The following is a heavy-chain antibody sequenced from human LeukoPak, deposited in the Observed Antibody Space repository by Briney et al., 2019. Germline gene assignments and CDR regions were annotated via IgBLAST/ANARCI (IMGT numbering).Heavy chain of an antibody. J-gene: IGHJ5*02. V-gene: IGHV4-31*03. CDR2: IYYSGST. D-gene: IGHD3/OR15-3a*01. CDR1: GGAISSGGYY. Sequence: PSETLSLTCTVSGGAISSGGYYWSWIRQHPGKGLEWIGYIYYSGSTYYNPSLKSRVTISVDTSKNQFSLKLSSVTAADTAVYYCARARDWSAGSWFDPWGQGILVTVSS. CDR3: ARARDWSAGSWFDP.